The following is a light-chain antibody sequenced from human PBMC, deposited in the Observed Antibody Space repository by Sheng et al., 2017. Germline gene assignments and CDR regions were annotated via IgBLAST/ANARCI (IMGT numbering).Light chain of an antibody. J-gene: IGKJ4*01. Sequence: EIVLTQSPGTLSLSPGERATLSCRASQSVSSNYLAWYQQKPGQAPRLLIYAASNRATGIPDRFSGSGSGTDFTLTITRLEPEDFAVYYCQQYGRSPLTFGGGTKVEIK. CDR2: AAS. V-gene: IGKV3-20*01. CDR3: QQYGRSPLT. CDR1: QSVSSNY.